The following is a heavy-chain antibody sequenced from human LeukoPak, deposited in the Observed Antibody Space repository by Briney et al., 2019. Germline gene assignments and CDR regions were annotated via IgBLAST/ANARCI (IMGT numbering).Heavy chain of an antibody. CDR3: ARSRIVGYFDY. CDR2: INPNSGGT. Sequence: GASVKVSCKASGYTFISYGISWVRQAPGQGLEWMGWINPNSGGTNYAQKLQGRVTMTRDTSISTAYMELSRLRSDDTAVYYCARSRIVGYFDYWGQGTLVTVSS. J-gene: IGHJ4*02. D-gene: IGHD2-15*01. CDR1: GYTFISYG. V-gene: IGHV1-2*02.